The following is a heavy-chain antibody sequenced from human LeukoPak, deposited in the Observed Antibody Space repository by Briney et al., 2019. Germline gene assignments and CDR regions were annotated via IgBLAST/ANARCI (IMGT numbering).Heavy chain of an antibody. J-gene: IGHJ5*02. CDR1: GDSVSSNNVA. V-gene: IGHV6-1*01. CDR2: TYYRSKWYS. CDR3: AREVSGTTLDP. D-gene: IGHD1-1*01. Sequence: SQTLSHTCAISGDSVSSNNVAWHWIRQSPSRGLEWLGRTYYRSKWYSAYAVSVKGRINISPDTSTNQFSLQLNSVTPEDTAVYFCAREVSGTTLDPWGQGTLVTVSS.